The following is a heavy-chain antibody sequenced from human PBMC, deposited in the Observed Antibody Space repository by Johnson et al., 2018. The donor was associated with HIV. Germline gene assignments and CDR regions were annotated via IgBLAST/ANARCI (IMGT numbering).Heavy chain of an antibody. Sequence: VQLVESGGGVVQPGGSLRLSCAASGFTFSSYGMHWVRQAAGRRLEWVSGIDTAGNTYYLGSVKGRFTISRENAKNSLYLQVNSLSAGDTALYYCARGSYDGDALDIWGQGTMVTVSS. J-gene: IGHJ3*02. V-gene: IGHV3-13*01. CDR3: ARGSYDGDALDI. D-gene: IGHD3-16*01. CDR2: IDTAGNT. CDR1: GFTFSSYG.